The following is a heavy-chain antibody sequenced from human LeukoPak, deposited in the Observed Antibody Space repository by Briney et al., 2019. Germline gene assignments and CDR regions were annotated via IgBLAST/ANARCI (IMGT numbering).Heavy chain of an antibody. Sequence: SETRSLTCTVSGGSLSSHYWSWIRQPPGKGLEWIGYIYYSGTTNYNPSLKSRVTISVDTSKNQFSLKLSSVTAADTAVYYCARGVYIAAAQYGYWGQGTLVTVSS. J-gene: IGHJ4*02. CDR1: GGSLSSHY. CDR3: ARGVYIAAAQYGY. D-gene: IGHD6-13*01. V-gene: IGHV4-59*11. CDR2: IYYSGTT.